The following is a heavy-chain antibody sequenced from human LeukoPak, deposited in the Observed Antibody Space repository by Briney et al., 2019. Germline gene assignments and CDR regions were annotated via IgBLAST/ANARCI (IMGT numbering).Heavy chain of an antibody. CDR2: ISSSGSTI. CDR1: GFTFSSYE. D-gene: IGHD2-2*01. J-gene: IGHJ6*03. V-gene: IGHV3-48*03. Sequence: GGSLRLSCAASGFTFSSYEMNWVRQAPGKGLEWVSYISSSGSTIYYADSVKGRFTISRDNAKNSLYLQMDSLRAEDTAVYYCARDRIVVVPADETYYYYYMDVWGKGTTVTVSS. CDR3: ARDRIVVVPADETYYYYYMDV.